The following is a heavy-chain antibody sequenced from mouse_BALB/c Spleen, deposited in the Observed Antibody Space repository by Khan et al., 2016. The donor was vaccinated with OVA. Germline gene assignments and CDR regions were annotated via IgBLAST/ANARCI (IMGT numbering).Heavy chain of an antibody. CDR3: ASHLTGSFDY. CDR2: ISSDGSYT. Sequence: EVQLVESGGDLVRPGGSLKLSCAASGFTFSAYGMSWVRQSPDKRLEWVATISSDGSYTYYPDSLKGRFTISRDHAKSTLYLQMRRLKSEDTAMYYWASHLTGSFDYWGRGTLVTVAA. V-gene: IGHV5-6*01. J-gene: IGHJ3*01. D-gene: IGHD4-1*01. CDR1: GFTFSAYG.